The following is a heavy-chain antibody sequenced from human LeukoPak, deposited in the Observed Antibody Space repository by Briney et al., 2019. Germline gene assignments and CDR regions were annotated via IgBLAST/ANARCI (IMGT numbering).Heavy chain of an antibody. CDR2: IIPIFGTA. V-gene: IGHV1-69*13. CDR1: GYTFTSYG. J-gene: IGHJ6*03. CDR3: VQGGAAAGIGDLAYYYMDV. Sequence: GASVKVSCKASGYTFTSYGISWVRQAPGQGLEWMGGIIPIFGTANYAQKFQGRVTITADESTSTAYMELSSLRSEDTAVYYCVQGGAAAGIGDLAYYYMDVWGKGTTVTISS. D-gene: IGHD6-13*01.